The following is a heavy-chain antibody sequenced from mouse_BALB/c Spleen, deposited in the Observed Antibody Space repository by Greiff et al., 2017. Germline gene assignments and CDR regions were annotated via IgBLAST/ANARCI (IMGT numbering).Heavy chain of an antibody. D-gene: IGHD1-2*01. CDR3: ARTGTATPDY. CDR2: ISSGGST. CDR1: GFTFSSYA. Sequence: EVQLVESGGGLVKPGGSLKLSCAASGFTFSSYAMSWVRQTPEKRLEWVASISSGGSTYYPDSVKGRFTISRDNARNILYLQMSSLRSEDTAMYYCARTGTATPDYWGQGTTLTVSS. V-gene: IGHV5-6-5*01. J-gene: IGHJ2*01.